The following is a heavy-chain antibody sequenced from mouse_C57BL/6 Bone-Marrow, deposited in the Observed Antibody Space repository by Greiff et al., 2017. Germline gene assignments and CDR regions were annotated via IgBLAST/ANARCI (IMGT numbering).Heavy chain of an antibody. V-gene: IGHV5-2*03. CDR1: EYEFPSHD. Sequence: DVKLVESGGGLVQPGESLKLSCESNEYEFPSHDMSWVRKTPEKRLELVAAINSDGGSTYYPDTMERRIIISRDNTKKTLYLQRSSLRSEDTALYYCARRGELGRDYWGQGTTLTVSS. CDR2: INSDGGST. D-gene: IGHD4-1*01. CDR3: ARRGELGRDY. J-gene: IGHJ2*01.